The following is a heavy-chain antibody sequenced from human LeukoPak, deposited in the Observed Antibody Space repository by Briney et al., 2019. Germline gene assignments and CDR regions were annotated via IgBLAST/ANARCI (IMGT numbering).Heavy chain of an antibody. CDR1: GYTFTIYG. D-gene: IGHD3-3*01. CDR2: ISAYNGNT. Sequence: VASVNVPCKASGYTFTIYGISWVRQAPGQGLEWMGWISAYNGNTNYAQKLQGRVTMTTDTSTSTAYMELRSLRSDDTAVYYCARAGNHYDPYYYYMDVWGKGTTVTVSS. CDR3: ARAGNHYDPYYYYMDV. V-gene: IGHV1-18*01. J-gene: IGHJ6*03.